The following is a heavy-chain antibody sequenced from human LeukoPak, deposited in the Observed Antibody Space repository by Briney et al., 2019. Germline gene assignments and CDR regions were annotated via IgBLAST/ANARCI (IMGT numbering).Heavy chain of an antibody. V-gene: IGHV3-9*01. D-gene: IGHD3-10*01. CDR1: GFTFDDYA. J-gene: IGHJ4*02. CDR2: ISWNSGSI. CDR3: AKAPMVRGVKDLNYFDY. Sequence: GGSLRLSCAASGFTFDDYAMHWVRQAPGKGLEWVSGISWNSGSIGYADSVKGRFTISRDNAKNSLYLQMNSLRAEDTALYYCAKAPMVRGVKDLNYFDYWGQGTLVTVSS.